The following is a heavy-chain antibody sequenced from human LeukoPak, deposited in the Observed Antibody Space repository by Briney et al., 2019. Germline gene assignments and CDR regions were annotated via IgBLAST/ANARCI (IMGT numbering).Heavy chain of an antibody. CDR1: GGSISSHY. CDR2: IYYSGST. D-gene: IGHD3-10*01. Sequence: SETLSLTCTVSGGSISSHYWSWIRQPPGKGLEWIGYIYYSGSTNYNPSLKSRVTISVDTSKNQFSLKLSSVTAADTAVYYCARFKSPRSGDYMDVWGKGSTVTVSS. V-gene: IGHV4-59*11. CDR3: ARFKSPRSGDYMDV. J-gene: IGHJ6*03.